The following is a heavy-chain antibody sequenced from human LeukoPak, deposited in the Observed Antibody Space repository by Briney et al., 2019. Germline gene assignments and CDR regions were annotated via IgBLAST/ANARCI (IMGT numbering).Heavy chain of an antibody. CDR2: IYYSGST. CDR1: GGSISSSSYY. CDR3: ARNTGRSGLDY. Sequence: KTSETLSLTCTVSGGSISSSSYYWGWIRQPPGKGLEWIGSIYYSGSTYYNPSLKSRVTISVDTSKNQFSLKLSSVTAADTAVYYCARNTGRSGLDYWGQGTLVTVSS. D-gene: IGHD6-25*01. J-gene: IGHJ4*02. V-gene: IGHV4-39*01.